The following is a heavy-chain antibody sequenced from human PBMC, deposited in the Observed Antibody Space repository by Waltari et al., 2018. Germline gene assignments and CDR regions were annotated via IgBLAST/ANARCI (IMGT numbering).Heavy chain of an antibody. CDR3: ARLDYGDNEPLDY. D-gene: IGHD4-17*01. V-gene: IGHV4-38-2*02. CDR2: IYHSGNA. CDR1: GFSISSGYY. J-gene: IGHJ4*02. Sequence: HLHESGPGLVKPSETLSLTCIVSGFSISSGYYWGGVRQPPGKGLEWIGSIYHSGNAYYTPSLESRVTISVDPSSNQFSRKVRSVTAADTAVYYCARLDYGDNEPLDYWGQGTLVTVSS.